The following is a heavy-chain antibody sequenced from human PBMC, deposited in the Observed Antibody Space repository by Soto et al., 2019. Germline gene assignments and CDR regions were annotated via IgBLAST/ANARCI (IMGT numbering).Heavy chain of an antibody. J-gene: IGHJ4*02. D-gene: IGHD6-13*01. CDR2: IFYSGST. V-gene: IGHV4-39*07. Sequence: SETLSLTCTVSGGSISSSSYCWGWIRQPPGKGLEWIGSIFYSGSTYYNPSLKSRVTISVDTSKNQFSLKLSSVTAADTAVYYCARGKTVAAAGPFDYWGQGTLVTVSS. CDR3: ARGKTVAAAGPFDY. CDR1: GGSISSSSYC.